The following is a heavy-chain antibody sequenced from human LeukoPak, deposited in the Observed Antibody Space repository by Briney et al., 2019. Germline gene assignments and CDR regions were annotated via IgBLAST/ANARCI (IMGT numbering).Heavy chain of an antibody. CDR2: IIPILGIA. Sequence: SVKVSCKASGGTFSSYAISWVRQAPGQGLEWMGRIIPILGIANYAQKFQGRVTITADKSTSTAYMELSSLRSEDTAVYYCSRGGRVVATLDYWGQGTLVTVSP. CDR3: SRGGRVVATLDY. V-gene: IGHV1-69*04. D-gene: IGHD2-15*01. CDR1: GGTFSSYA. J-gene: IGHJ4*02.